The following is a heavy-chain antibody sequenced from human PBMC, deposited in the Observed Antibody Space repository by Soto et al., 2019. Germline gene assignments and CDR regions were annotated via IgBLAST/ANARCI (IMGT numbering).Heavy chain of an antibody. J-gene: IGHJ6*02. CDR3: VGALTYEVPYYYYGMDV. V-gene: IGHV3-7*01. CDR2: IKQGGNEK. D-gene: IGHD3-16*01. CDR1: GFMFSTYL. Sequence: GGSLRLSCEASGFMFSTYLMSWVRQAPGKGLEWVANIKQGGNEKFYVDSVKGRFTISRDNAKKSLFLQMNSLRPEDTAVYYCVGALTYEVPYYYYGMDVWGQGTTVTVSS.